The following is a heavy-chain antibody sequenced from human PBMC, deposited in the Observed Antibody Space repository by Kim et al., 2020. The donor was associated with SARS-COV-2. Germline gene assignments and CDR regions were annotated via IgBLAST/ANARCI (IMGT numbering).Heavy chain of an antibody. Sequence: GESLKISCKGSGYSFTSYWIGWVRQMPGKGLEWMGIIYPGDSDTRYSPSFQGQVTISADKSISTAYLQWSSLKASDTAMYYCARREGMYGDSDAFDIWGQGTMVTVSS. J-gene: IGHJ3*02. V-gene: IGHV5-51*01. CDR3: ARREGMYGDSDAFDI. CDR2: IYPGDSDT. CDR1: GYSFTSYW. D-gene: IGHD4-17*01.